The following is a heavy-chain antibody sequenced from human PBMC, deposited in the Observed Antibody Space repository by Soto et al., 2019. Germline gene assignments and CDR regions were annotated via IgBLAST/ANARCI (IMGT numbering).Heavy chain of an antibody. D-gene: IGHD2-2*01. J-gene: IGHJ6*02. CDR1: GYTXXSYG. Sequence: QVQLVQSGAEXXXXXXXVKVSCKASGYTXXSYGISWVRQAPGXXLEWMGWISAYNGNTNYAQKLQGRVTMTTDTSTSTAYMELRSLRSDDTAVYYCARNSVVPAAIYYGMDVWGQGTTVTVSS. V-gene: IGHV1-18*04. CDR2: ISAYNGNT. CDR3: ARNSVVPAAIYYGMDV.